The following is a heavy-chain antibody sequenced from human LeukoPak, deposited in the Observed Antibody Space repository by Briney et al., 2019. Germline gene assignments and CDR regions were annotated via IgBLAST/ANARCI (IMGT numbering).Heavy chain of an antibody. CDR2: IYHSGST. V-gene: IGHV4-38-2*01. Sequence: PSETLSLTCAVSGYSISSGYYWGWIRQPPGKGLEWIGSIYHSGSTYYNPSLKSRVTISVDTSKNQFSPKLSSVTAADTAVYYCARTDTAMVDYWGQGTLVTVSS. J-gene: IGHJ4*02. CDR1: GYSISSGYY. CDR3: ARTDTAMVDY. D-gene: IGHD5-18*01.